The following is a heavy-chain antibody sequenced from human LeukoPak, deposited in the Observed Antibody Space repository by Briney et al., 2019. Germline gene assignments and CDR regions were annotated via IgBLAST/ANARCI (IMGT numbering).Heavy chain of an antibody. Sequence: GGSLRLSCAASGFTFSSYAMSWVRQAPGKGLEWVSAISGSGGSTYYADSVKGRFTISRDNSKNTLYLQMNSLGAEDTAVYYCAKRATGSSSYISYFDYWGQGTLVTVSS. CDR3: AKRATGSSSYISYFDY. CDR2: ISGSGGST. V-gene: IGHV3-23*01. CDR1: GFTFSSYA. D-gene: IGHD2-2*01. J-gene: IGHJ4*02.